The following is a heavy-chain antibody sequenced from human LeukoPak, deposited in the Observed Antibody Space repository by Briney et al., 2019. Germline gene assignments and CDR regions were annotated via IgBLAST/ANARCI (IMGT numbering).Heavy chain of an antibody. Sequence: GGSLRLSCAASGFTFSSYGMHWVRQAPGKGLEWVAFIRYDGSNKYYADSVKGRFTISRDNSKNTLYLQMNSLRAEDTAVYYCAKDGSGETLADYYYYMDVWGKGTTVTISS. D-gene: IGHD3-10*01. CDR1: GFTFSSYG. V-gene: IGHV3-30*02. CDR3: AKDGSGETLADYYYYMDV. CDR2: IRYDGSNK. J-gene: IGHJ6*03.